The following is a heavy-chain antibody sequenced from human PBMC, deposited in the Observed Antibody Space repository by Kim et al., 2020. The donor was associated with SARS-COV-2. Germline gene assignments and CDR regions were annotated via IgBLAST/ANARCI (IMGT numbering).Heavy chain of an antibody. D-gene: IGHD3-3*01. CDR2: IYHSGST. Sequence: SETLSLTCAVSGGSISSSNWWSWVRQPPGKGLEWIGEIYHSGSTNYNPSLKSRVTISVDKSKNQFSLKLSSVTAADTAVYYCARKWSGWGDWFDPWGQGTLVTVSS. CDR3: ARKWSGWGDWFDP. J-gene: IGHJ5*02. V-gene: IGHV4-4*02. CDR1: GGSISSSNW.